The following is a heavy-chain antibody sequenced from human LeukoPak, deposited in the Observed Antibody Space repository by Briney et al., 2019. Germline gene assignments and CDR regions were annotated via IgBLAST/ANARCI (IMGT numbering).Heavy chain of an antibody. CDR3: AKLPAYVVPAAIGFFDY. CDR2: ISGSGGST. D-gene: IGHD2-2*02. Sequence: PGGSLRLSCAASGFTFSSYAMSWVRQAPGKGLEWVSAISGSGGSTYYADSVKGRFTISRDNSKNTLYLQMNSLRAEDTAVYYCAKLPAYVVPAAIGFFDYWGQGTLVTVSS. V-gene: IGHV3-23*01. CDR1: GFTFSSYA. J-gene: IGHJ4*02.